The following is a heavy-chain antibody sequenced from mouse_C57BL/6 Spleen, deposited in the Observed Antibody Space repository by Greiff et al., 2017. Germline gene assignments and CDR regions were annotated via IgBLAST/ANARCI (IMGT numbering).Heavy chain of an antibody. J-gene: IGHJ3*01. V-gene: IGHV1-59*01. CDR3: ARCNYYGSSPFAY. D-gene: IGHD1-1*01. CDR1: GYTFTSYW. Sequence: VQLQQPGAELVRPGTSVKLSCKASGYTFTSYWMHWVKQRPGQGLEWIGVIDPSDSYTNYNQKFKGKATLTVDPSSSTAYMKLSSLTSEDSAVYYCARCNYYGSSPFAYWGQGTLVTVSA. CDR2: IDPSDSYT.